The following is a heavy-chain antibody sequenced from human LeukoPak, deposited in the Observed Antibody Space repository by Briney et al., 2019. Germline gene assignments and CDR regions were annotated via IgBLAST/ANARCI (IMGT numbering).Heavy chain of an antibody. D-gene: IGHD2/OR15-2a*01. CDR3: ARRIAPHNWFDP. V-gene: IGHV1-18*01. Sequence: ASVKVSCKASGYTFTSYGISWVRQAPGQGLEWMGWISAYNGNTNYAQKLQGRVTMTTDTSTSTAYMELRSMRSDDTAVYYCARRIAPHNWFDPWGQGTLVTVSS. CDR2: ISAYNGNT. J-gene: IGHJ5*02. CDR1: GYTFTSYG.